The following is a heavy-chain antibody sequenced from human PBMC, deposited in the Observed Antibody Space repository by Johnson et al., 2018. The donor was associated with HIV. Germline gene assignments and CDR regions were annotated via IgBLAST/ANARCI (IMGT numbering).Heavy chain of an antibody. J-gene: IGHJ3*02. CDR2: ISYDGSNK. D-gene: IGHD2-15*01. V-gene: IGHV3-30*04. CDR1: GFTFSSYA. CDR3: ATPQEGYSAFDI. Sequence: VQLVESGGGVVQPGRSLRLSCAASGFTFSSYAMHWVRQAPGKGLEWVAVISYDGSNKYYADSLKGRFTISRDNSKNTLYLQMNSLRAEDTAVYYCATPQEGYSAFDIWGQGTMVTVSS.